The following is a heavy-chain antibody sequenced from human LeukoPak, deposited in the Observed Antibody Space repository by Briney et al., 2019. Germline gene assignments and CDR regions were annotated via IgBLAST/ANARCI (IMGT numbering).Heavy chain of an antibody. J-gene: IGHJ5*02. Sequence: SETLSLTCTVSGGSINSYYWSWIRQPPGKGLEWIGYIYYSGSTKYNPSLKSRVTISVDTSKNQFSLKLSSVTAADTAVYYCARGGTTVTPGLLWFDPWGQGTLVTVSS. V-gene: IGHV4-59*01. CDR3: ARGGTTVTPGLLWFDP. D-gene: IGHD4-17*01. CDR1: GGSINSYY. CDR2: IYYSGST.